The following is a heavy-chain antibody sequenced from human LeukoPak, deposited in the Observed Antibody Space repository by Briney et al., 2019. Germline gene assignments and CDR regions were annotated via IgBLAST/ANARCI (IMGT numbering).Heavy chain of an antibody. D-gene: IGHD3-3*01. J-gene: IGHJ6*02. V-gene: IGHV1-18*01. Sequence: ASVKVSCKASGYTFTSYCISWVRQAPGQGLEWMGWISAYNGNTNYAQKLQGRVTMTTDTSTSTAYMELRSLRSDDTAVYYCARVPQVEWLLYYYYYGMDVWGQGTTVTVSS. CDR3: ARVPQVEWLLYYYYYGMDV. CDR2: ISAYNGNT. CDR1: GYTFTSYC.